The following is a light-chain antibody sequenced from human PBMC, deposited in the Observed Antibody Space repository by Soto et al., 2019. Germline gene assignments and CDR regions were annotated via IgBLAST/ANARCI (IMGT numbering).Light chain of an antibody. CDR1: SSNIGAGYD. Sequence: QSVLTQPPSVSGAPGQRVTISCTGSSSNIGAGYDVHWYQQLPGTAPKLLIYGNSNRPSGVPDRFSGSKSGTSASLAITGLQAEDEADYYYTSYDSSLSGWVFGGGTKLTVL. CDR2: GNS. V-gene: IGLV1-40*01. CDR3: TSYDSSLSGWV. J-gene: IGLJ3*02.